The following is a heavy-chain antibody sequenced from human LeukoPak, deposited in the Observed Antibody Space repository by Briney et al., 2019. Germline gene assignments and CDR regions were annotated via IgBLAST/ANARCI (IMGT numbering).Heavy chain of an antibody. D-gene: IGHD1-26*01. J-gene: IGHJ4*02. CDR2: IYTSGST. V-gene: IGHV4-61*02. Sequence: SQTLSLTCTVSGGSISSGSYYWSWIRQPAGKGLEWIGRIYTSGSTNYNPSLKSRVTISVDTSKNQFSLKLSSVTAADTAVYYCARESGTGSPFDYWGQGTLVTVSS. CDR1: GGSISSGSYY. CDR3: ARESGTGSPFDY.